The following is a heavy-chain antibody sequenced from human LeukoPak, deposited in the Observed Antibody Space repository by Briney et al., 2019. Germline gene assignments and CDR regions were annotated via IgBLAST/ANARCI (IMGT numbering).Heavy chain of an antibody. D-gene: IGHD4-17*01. Sequence: SETLSLTCAVSADSFSGHYWTWIRQPPGKGLEWIGYISYIGSTNYNPSLKSRVTISIDTSKNQFSLKLSSVTAADTAVYYCARDLVTVTKGFDIWGQGTMVSVSS. CDR1: ADSFSGHY. V-gene: IGHV4-59*11. CDR2: ISYIGST. CDR3: ARDLVTVTKGFDI. J-gene: IGHJ3*02.